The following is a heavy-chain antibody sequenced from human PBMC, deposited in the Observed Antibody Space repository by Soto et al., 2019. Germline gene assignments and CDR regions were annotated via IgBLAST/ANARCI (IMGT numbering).Heavy chain of an antibody. V-gene: IGHV1-46*03. D-gene: IGHD2-15*01. Sequence: GASVTVSCKASGYTFTSYYIHWVRPAPGQGLEWMGIINPSGGSTSYAQKFQGRVTMTRDTSTSTVYMELSSLRSEDTAVYYCARGDGDIVVVVAATQVAFDIWGQGTMVTVSS. CDR1: GYTFTSYY. J-gene: IGHJ3*02. CDR2: INPSGGST. CDR3: ARGDGDIVVVVAATQVAFDI.